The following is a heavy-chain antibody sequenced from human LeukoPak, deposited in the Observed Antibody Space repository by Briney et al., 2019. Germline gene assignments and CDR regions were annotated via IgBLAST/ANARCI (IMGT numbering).Heavy chain of an antibody. J-gene: IGHJ3*02. CDR3: ARDPMAGTFRAFDI. Sequence: SETLSLTCTLSGGSPSSYYWSSIRQPPGERLEWIGRIYSRGSTNYNPSLQSRVTMSVDTSKNQISLRLNSVTAADTAVYYCARDPMAGTFRAFDIWGQGTMVTVSS. CDR1: GGSPSSYY. D-gene: IGHD6-19*01. V-gene: IGHV4-4*07. CDR2: IYSRGST.